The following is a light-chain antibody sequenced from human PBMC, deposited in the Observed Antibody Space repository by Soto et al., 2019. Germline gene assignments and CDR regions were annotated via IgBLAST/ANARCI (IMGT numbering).Light chain of an antibody. CDR3: QQYGSIP. J-gene: IGKJ5*01. CDR1: QSVSSSY. Sequence: EIVLTRSPGTLSLSPGERATLSCRASQSVSSSYLAWYQQKPGQAPRLLIYGASSRATGIPDRFRGSGSGTDFTLTISRLEPEDFAVYYCQQYGSIPFGQGTRLEIK. V-gene: IGKV3-20*01. CDR2: GAS.